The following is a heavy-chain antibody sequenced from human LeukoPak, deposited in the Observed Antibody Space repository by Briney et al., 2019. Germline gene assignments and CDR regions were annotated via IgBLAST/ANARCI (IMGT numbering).Heavy chain of an antibody. V-gene: IGHV3-30-3*01. J-gene: IGHJ5*02. CDR3: ARGGWRWELLNWFDP. Sequence: AGGSLRLSCAASGFTFSSYAMHWVRQAPGKGLEWVAVISYDGSNKYYADSVKGRFTISRDNSKNTLYLQMNSLRAEDTAVYYCARGGWRWELLNWFDPWGQGTLVTVSS. D-gene: IGHD1-26*01. CDR2: ISYDGSNK. CDR1: GFTFSSYA.